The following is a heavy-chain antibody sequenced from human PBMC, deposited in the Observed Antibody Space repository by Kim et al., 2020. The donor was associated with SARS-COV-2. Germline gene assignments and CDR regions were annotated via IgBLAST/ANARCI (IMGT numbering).Heavy chain of an antibody. D-gene: IGHD1-26*01. V-gene: IGHV3-33*05. CDR1: GFTFSSYG. J-gene: IGHJ4*02. Sequence: GGSLRLSCAASGFTFSSYGMHWVRQAPGKGLEWVAVISYDGSNKYYADSVKGRFTISRDNSKNTLYLQMNSLRAEDTAVYYCARERVRTFWELPRPTFDYWGQGTLVTVSS. CDR2: ISYDGSNK. CDR3: ARERVRTFWELPRPTFDY.